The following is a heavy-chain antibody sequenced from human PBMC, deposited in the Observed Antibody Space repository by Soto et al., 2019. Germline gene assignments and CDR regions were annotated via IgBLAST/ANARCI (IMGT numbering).Heavy chain of an antibody. V-gene: IGHV4-31*03. CDR1: GGSISSGGYY. CDR2: IYYSGST. Sequence: SETMSLTCTVSGGSISSGGYYWSWISQHPGKGLEWIGYIYYSGSTYYNPSLKSRVTISVDTSKNQFSLKLSSVTAADTAVYYCARLGYYDILTGPTHADYWGQGTLVTVSS. CDR3: ARLGYYDILTGPTHADY. J-gene: IGHJ4*02. D-gene: IGHD3-9*01.